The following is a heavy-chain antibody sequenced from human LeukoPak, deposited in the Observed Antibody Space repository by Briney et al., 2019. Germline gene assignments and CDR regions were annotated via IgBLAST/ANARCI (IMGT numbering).Heavy chain of an antibody. Sequence: SVKVSCKASGDTFSTYAFNWVRQAPGQGLEWTGGIVPISDTTNYAQTLQGRVTITADKSTNTVYMALSSLTSEDTGVYYCARGASVRVVPMSYYYAMDVWGEGTTVIVSS. V-gene: IGHV1-69*06. D-gene: IGHD2-2*01. CDR2: IVPISDTT. J-gene: IGHJ6*04. CDR1: GDTFSTYA. CDR3: ARGASVRVVPMSYYYAMDV.